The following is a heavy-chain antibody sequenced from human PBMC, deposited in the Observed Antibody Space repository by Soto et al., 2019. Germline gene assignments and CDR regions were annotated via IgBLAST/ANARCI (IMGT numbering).Heavy chain of an antibody. CDR2: IIPMFGIP. CDR3: ARGGTSGWLKGAYDV. J-gene: IGHJ3*01. D-gene: IGHD6-19*01. V-gene: IGHV1-69*01. CDR1: GGTLNKHA. Sequence: QVQLVQSGAEVKKPGSSVKVSCQASGGTLNKHAITWVRRAPGQGLEWLGGIIPMFGIPNYPQKFKGRVTIPADDSTNTSHMELSSLTSDDTAVYYCARGGTSGWLKGAYDVWGQGTQVTVSS.